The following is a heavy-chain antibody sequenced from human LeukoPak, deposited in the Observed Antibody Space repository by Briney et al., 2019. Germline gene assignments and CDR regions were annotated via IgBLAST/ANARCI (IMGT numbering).Heavy chain of an antibody. V-gene: IGHV4-39*01. CDR2: IYYRGST. D-gene: IGHD6-19*01. CDR3: ARVAAGFVPFDY. CDR1: GGSIGSSSYY. Sequence: PSETLSLTCTVSGGSIGSSSYYWGWIRQPPGKGLEWIGSIYYRGSTYYNPSLKSRVTISVDTSKNQFSLKLSSVTAADTAVYYCARVAAGFVPFDYWGQGTLVTVSS. J-gene: IGHJ4*02.